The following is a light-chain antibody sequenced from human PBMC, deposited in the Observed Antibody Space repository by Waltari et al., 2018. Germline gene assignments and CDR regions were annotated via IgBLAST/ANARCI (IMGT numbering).Light chain of an antibody. CDR3: HQYGSSPYI. Sequence: EIVLTQSPGTLSLSPGERATLSCRASQSVTSRYIARYQQKPGQPPRLLFYGASSRATCIPDRFSGSGSGTDFTLTISRLEPEDFAVYYCHQYGSSPYIFGQGTKLEIK. J-gene: IGKJ2*01. V-gene: IGKV3-20*01. CDR1: QSVTSRY. CDR2: GAS.